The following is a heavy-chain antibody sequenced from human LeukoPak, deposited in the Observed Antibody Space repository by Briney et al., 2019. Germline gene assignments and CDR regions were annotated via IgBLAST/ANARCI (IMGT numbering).Heavy chain of an antibody. CDR3: ARSLSTAGIDY. V-gene: IGHV4-38-2*01. D-gene: IGHD2-2*01. CDR2: IYQSGRT. Sequence: SETLSLTCAVSGYSISTGRYWGWVRQPPGKGLEGIGSIYQSGRTYYNPSLKSRVTISVDTSKNQFSLNLRSVTAADTAVYYCARSLSTAGIDYWGQGTLVTVSS. CDR1: GYSISTGRY. J-gene: IGHJ4*02.